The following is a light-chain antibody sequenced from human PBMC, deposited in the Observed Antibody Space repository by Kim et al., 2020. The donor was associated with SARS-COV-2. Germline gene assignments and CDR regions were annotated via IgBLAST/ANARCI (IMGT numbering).Light chain of an antibody. CDR1: QGIRKV. V-gene: IGKV1-17*01. CDR2: SAS. J-gene: IGKJ2*01. CDR3: LQHNLYPPA. Sequence: SVSMGESVPVTCRASQGIRKVCGWYPQNTGEAPERLIYSASTLQSGVPSGFSGSGSGTEFTLTLSSLQPEDFATYYCLQHNLYPPAFGQGTKLEI.